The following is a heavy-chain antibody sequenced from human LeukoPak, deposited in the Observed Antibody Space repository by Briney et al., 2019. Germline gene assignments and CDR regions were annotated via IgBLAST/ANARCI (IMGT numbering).Heavy chain of an antibody. CDR3: ARDLLYCGGDCGFDP. CDR1: GGSISSGDYD. Sequence: SETLSLTCTVSGGSISSGDYDWSWIRQPPGKGLEWIGYISYSGSTYYNPSLKSRVTRLVDTSKTQFSLKLSSVTAADTAVYYCARDLLYCGGDCGFDPWGQGTLVTVSS. J-gene: IGHJ5*02. D-gene: IGHD2-21*01. CDR2: ISYSGST. V-gene: IGHV4-30-4*08.